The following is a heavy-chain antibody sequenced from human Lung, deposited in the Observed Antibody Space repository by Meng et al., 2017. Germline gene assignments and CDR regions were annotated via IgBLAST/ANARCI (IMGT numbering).Heavy chain of an antibody. CDR3: ARGDTSKEFDY. D-gene: IGHD5-18*01. J-gene: IGHJ4*02. CDR1: GDSMGSSAYY. CDR2: ISYSGST. Sequence: GRLQGSGPGLGKPSQTLSLTCTVYGDSMGSSAYYWSWIRQLPGKGLEWIGYISYSGSTYYSPSLKSRVSISVDTSKKYFSLRLTSVTAADTAVYYCARGDTSKEFDYWGQGTLVTVSS. V-gene: IGHV4-30-4*01.